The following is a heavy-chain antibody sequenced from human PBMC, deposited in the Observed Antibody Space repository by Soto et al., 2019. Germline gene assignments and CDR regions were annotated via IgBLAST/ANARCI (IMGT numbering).Heavy chain of an antibody. V-gene: IGHV3-30-3*01. Sequence: GVSLRLSCEDSGFTFINNAMHWVRQAPGKGLEWVAFMSSDGSNEYYADSVKGRFTISRDNSKKTLFLQMNSLRTEDTAVYYCARDRKYYFAYWGQGTLVIVSS. CDR1: GFTFINNA. J-gene: IGHJ4*02. CDR3: ARDRKYYFAY. CDR2: MSSDGSNE.